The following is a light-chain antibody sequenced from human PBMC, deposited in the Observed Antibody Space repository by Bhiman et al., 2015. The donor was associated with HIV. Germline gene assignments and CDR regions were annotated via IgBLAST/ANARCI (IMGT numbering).Light chain of an antibody. CDR3: ASYADGNNLV. Sequence: QSALTQPPSASGSPGQSVTISCTGADSDVGYYDLVSWYRQYPGETPKVIIYHVNERPSGVPDRFSGSKSGNTASLTVSGLQTEDEADYFCASYADGNNLVFGTGTRVTVL. V-gene: IGLV2-8*01. CDR1: DSDVGYYDL. J-gene: IGLJ1*01. CDR2: HVN.